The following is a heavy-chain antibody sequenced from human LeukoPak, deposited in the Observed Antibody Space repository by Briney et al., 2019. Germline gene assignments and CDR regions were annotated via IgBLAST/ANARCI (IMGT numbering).Heavy chain of an antibody. CDR2: IYYSGST. CDR3: ARLNRIAAAGPRHYWYFDL. Sequence: PSETLSLTCTVSGGSISSYYWSWIRQPPGKGLEWIGYIYYSGSTNYNPSLKSRVTISVDTSKNQFSLKLSSVTAADTAVYYCARLNRIAAAGPRHYWYFDLWGRGTLVTVSS. D-gene: IGHD6-13*01. V-gene: IGHV4-59*08. J-gene: IGHJ2*01. CDR1: GGSISSYY.